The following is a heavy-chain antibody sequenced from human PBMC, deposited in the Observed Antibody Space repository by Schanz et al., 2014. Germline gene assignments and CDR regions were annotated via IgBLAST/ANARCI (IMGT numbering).Heavy chain of an antibody. J-gene: IGHJ4*02. D-gene: IGHD3-10*01. CDR3: ARIGGSVFDY. CDR1: GFPFSDYF. Sequence: QVQLVDSGGGLVKPGGSLRLSCTASGFPFSDYFMAWIRQPPGRGLEWVSYIGNCGVTIYYADSVKGRFTISRDNSKNSLYLQMNSLRAEDTAVYYCARIGGSVFDYWAQGTLVTVSS. V-gene: IGHV3-11*01. CDR2: IGNCGVTI.